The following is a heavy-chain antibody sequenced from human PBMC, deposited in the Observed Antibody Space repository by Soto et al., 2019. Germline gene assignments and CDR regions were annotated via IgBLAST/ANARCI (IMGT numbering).Heavy chain of an antibody. CDR1: GDFISNNY. V-gene: IGHV4-59*01. CDR3: ARGAVPAAYLFYFDY. CDR2: IYYDGDT. J-gene: IGHJ4*02. D-gene: IGHD2-2*01. Sequence: PSETPSLTCTVSGDFISNNYWNWIRQPPGKGLEWIGYIYYDGDTRYNPSLKSRVTMSVDTSKNQFSLNLASVTAADTAVYYCARGAVPAAYLFYFDYWGQGALVTVSS.